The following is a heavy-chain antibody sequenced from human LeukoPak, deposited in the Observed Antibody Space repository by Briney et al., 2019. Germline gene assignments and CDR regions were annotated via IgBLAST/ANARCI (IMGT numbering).Heavy chain of an antibody. CDR3: ASHPYCSGGSCYHARFDP. J-gene: IGHJ5*02. CDR1: GGTLSSYA. D-gene: IGHD2-15*01. V-gene: IGHV1-69*04. CDR2: IIPILGIA. Sequence: SVKVSCKASGGTLSSYAISWVRQAPGQGLEWMGRIIPILGIANYAQKFQGRVTITADKSTSTAYMELSSLRSEDTAVYYCASHPYCSGGSCYHARFDPWGQGTLVTVSS.